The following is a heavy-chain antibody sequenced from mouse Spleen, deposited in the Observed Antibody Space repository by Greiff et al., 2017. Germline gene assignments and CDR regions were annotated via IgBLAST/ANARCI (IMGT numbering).Heavy chain of an antibody. J-gene: IGHJ2*01. Sequence: EVQVVESGGGLVKPGGSLKLSCAASGFTFSSYAMSWVRQTPEKRLEWVATISSGGSYTYYPDSVKGRFTISRDNAKNTLYLQMSSLRSEDTAMFYCARGGNYYGSSYDYFDYWGQGTTLTVSS. V-gene: IGHV5-9-3*01. D-gene: IGHD1-1*01. CDR3: ARGGNYYGSSYDYFDY. CDR2: ISSGGSYT. CDR1: GFTFSSYA.